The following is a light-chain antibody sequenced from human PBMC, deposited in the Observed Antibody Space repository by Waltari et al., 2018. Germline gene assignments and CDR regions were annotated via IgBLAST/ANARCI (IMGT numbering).Light chain of an antibody. CDR3: SSYAGSNKLV. V-gene: IGLV2-8*01. CDR1: SSDVGGYNY. Sequence: QSALTQPPSASGSPGQSVTISCTGTSSDVGGYNYVSWYQQHPGKAPNLVIYGVSKRPSGVPDRFSGSKSGNTASLAVSGLQAEDEADYYCSSYAGSNKLVFGGGTKLTVL. J-gene: IGLJ2*01. CDR2: GVS.